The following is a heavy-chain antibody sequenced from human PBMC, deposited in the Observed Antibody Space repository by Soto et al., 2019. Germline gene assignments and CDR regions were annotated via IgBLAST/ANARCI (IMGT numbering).Heavy chain of an antibody. CDR2: VYYRGGA. CDR3: ARGGTEHSSSHKYGFDV. CDR1: GGSISTGTYN. Sequence: VHLQESGPGLVKSSQTLSLTCTVSGGSISTGTYNWTWIRKLPGKGLEWIGNVYYRGGAYYNPSLQSRVTISLDTSKTQFSMKLKSVNAADTAVYYCARGGTEHSSSHKYGFDVWGQGTTVTVSS. J-gene: IGHJ6*02. D-gene: IGHD6-6*01. V-gene: IGHV4-31*03.